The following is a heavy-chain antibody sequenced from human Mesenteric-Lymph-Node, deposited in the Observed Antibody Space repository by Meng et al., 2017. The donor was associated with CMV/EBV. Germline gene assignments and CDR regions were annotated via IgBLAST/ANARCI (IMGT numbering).Heavy chain of an antibody. CDR3: ARDARRRITTFGVAIIDPYYFDY. Sequence: GGSLRLSCAASGFSLSTYAMHWVRQAPGKGLEWVVAISFDGSNNYYADSVKGRFTISRDDSKNTLYLQMNSLRAEDTAVYYCARDARRRITTFGVAIIDPYYFDYWGQGTLVTVSS. CDR2: ISFDGSNN. J-gene: IGHJ4*02. CDR1: GFSLSTYA. V-gene: IGHV3-30*04. D-gene: IGHD3-3*01.